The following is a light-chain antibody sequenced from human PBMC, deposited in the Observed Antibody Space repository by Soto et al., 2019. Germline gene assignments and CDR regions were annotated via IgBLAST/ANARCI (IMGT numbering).Light chain of an antibody. V-gene: IGKV1-39*01. CDR2: TSG. CDR3: QQTYSTPYT. CDR1: QRITNY. J-gene: IGKJ2*01. Sequence: QMTQSPSSLSASVGDRVTITCRASQRITNYLNWYQQKPGEAPKLLISTSGTLQRGVPSRFSGSWSGTDFTLTITALRPEDFATYFWQQTYSTPYTFGQGTKLEIK.